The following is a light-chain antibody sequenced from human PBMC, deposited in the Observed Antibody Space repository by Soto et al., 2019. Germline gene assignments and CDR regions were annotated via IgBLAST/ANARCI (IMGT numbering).Light chain of an antibody. CDR1: SCNIGSNH. J-gene: IGLJ2*01. CDR2: YNN. V-gene: IGLV1-44*01. Sequence: QSVLTQPPSASGTPGQRVTISCSGSSCNIGSNHVHWYQQVQGTAPQLLINYNNQQHSGVLARFFGSKSGTSASLAISGLQYEDDADYYCAAWDDSLNGVLFGGGTKLTVL. CDR3: AAWDDSLNGVL.